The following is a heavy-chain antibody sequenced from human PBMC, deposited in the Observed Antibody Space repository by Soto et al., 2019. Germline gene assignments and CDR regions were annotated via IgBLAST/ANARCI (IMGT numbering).Heavy chain of an antibody. J-gene: IGHJ4*02. CDR3: GRWYMVGGHIPTSSGDS. V-gene: IGHV3-30-3*01. CDR1: GFIFRTYT. CDR2: ISFDGGAE. Sequence: QVQLAESGGGVVQPGRSLRLSCAASGFIFRTYTMHWVRQAPGKGLEWVGLISFDGGAEFYAGSVKGRFTISRDNSKKTLYLQMNSRRAEDAAVYYCGRWYMVGGHIPTSSGDSWGQGTLVTVSS. D-gene: IGHD3-10*01.